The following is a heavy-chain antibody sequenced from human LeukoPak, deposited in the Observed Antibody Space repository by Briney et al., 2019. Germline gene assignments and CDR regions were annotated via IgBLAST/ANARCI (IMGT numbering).Heavy chain of an antibody. Sequence: GRSPRLSCAASGFTFSSYAMHWVRQAPGKGLEWVAVISYDGSNKYYADSVKGRFTISRDNSRSTLYLQMNSLRPEDTAIYYCAREGYYGSGSPPSLYFDYWGQGTLVTVSS. J-gene: IGHJ4*02. CDR3: AREGYYGSGSPPSLYFDY. V-gene: IGHV3-30-3*01. CDR1: GFTFSSYA. D-gene: IGHD3-10*01. CDR2: ISYDGSNK.